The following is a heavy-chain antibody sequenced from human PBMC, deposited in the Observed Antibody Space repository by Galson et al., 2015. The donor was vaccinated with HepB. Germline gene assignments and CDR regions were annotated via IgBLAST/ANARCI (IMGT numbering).Heavy chain of an antibody. D-gene: IGHD3-3*01. V-gene: IGHV4-39*01. CDR3: ARHGSPKFRFLEDYFDY. Sequence: ETLSLTCTVSGGYISSSSYYWGWIRQPPGKGLEWIGSIYYSGSTYYNPSLRSRVTISVDTSKNQFSLKLSSVTAADTAVYYCARHGSPKFRFLEDYFDYWGQGTLVTVSS. CDR1: GGYISSSSYY. CDR2: IYYSGST. J-gene: IGHJ4*02.